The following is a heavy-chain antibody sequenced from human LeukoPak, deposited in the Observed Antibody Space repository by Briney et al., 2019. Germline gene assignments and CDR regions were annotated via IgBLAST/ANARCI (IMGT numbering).Heavy chain of an antibody. V-gene: IGHV3-23*01. CDR3: AKDLKGGYSYGSVDY. J-gene: IGHJ4*02. D-gene: IGHD5-18*01. CDR1: GFTFSSYA. Sequence: GALRLSCAASGFTFSSYAMSWFRQAPGKGLEWVSAISGSGGSTYYADSVKGRFTISRDNSKNTLYLQMNSLRAEDTAVYYCAKDLKGGYSYGSVDYWGQGTLVTVSS. CDR2: ISGSGGST.